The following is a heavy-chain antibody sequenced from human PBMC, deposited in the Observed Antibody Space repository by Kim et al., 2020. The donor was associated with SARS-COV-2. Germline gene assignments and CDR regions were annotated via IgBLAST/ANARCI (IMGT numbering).Heavy chain of an antibody. D-gene: IGHD6-13*01. CDR3: AKGLYSSSWLLPEGGGKDAFDI. CDR1: GFTFDDYA. V-gene: IGHV3-9*01. CDR2: ISWNSGSI. J-gene: IGHJ3*02. Sequence: GGSLRLSCAASGFTFDDYAMHWVRQAPGKGLEWVSGISWNSGSIGYADSVKGRFTISRDNAKNSLYLQMNSLRAEDTALYYCAKGLYSSSWLLPEGGGKDAFDIWGQGTMVTVSS.